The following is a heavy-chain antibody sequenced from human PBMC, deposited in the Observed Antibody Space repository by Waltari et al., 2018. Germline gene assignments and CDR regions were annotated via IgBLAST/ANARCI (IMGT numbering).Heavy chain of an antibody. CDR1: GYSISSGYY. V-gene: IGHV4-38-2*02. CDR2: IYHSGST. Sequence: QVQLQESGPGLVKPSETLSLTCTVSGYSISSGYYSGWIRQPPGKGLEWLGSIYHSGSTYYNPSLKSRVTISVDTSKNQFSLKLSSVTAADTAVYYCASSVILTCFDYWGQGTLVTVSS. J-gene: IGHJ4*02. CDR3: ASSVILTCFDY. D-gene: IGHD3-16*02.